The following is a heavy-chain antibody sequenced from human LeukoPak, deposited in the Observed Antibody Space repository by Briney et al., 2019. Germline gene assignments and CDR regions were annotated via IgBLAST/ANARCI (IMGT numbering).Heavy chain of an antibody. CDR2: IKSETDGGTT. D-gene: IGHD3-9*01. J-gene: IGHJ4*02. CDR3: TTGVILTGSPDY. CDR1: GFTFSNAW. Sequence: GGSLRLSCAASGFTFSNAWMSWVRQAPGKGLEWVGRIKSETDGGTTDYAAPVKGRFTISRDDSKNTLYLQMNSLKTEDTAVYYCTTGVILTGSPDYWGQGTLVTVSS. V-gene: IGHV3-15*01.